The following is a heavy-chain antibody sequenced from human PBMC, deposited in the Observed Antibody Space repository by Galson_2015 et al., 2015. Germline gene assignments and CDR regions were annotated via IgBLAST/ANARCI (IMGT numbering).Heavy chain of an antibody. CDR3: AKGSGVGYCSSTSCYGGRIDAFDI. V-gene: IGHV3-23*01. D-gene: IGHD2-2*01. CDR1: GFTFSSYA. Sequence: SLRLSCAASGFTFSSYAMSWVRQAPGKGLERVSAISGSGGSTYYADSVKGRFTISRDNSKNTLYLQMNSLRAEDTAVYYCAKGSGVGYCSSTSCYGGRIDAFDIWGQGTMVTVSS. J-gene: IGHJ3*02. CDR2: ISGSGGST.